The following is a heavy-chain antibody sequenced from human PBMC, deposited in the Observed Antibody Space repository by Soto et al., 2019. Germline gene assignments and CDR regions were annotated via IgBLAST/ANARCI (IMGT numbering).Heavy chain of an antibody. J-gene: IGHJ5*02. CDR2: IIPIFGTA. CDR3: ARDWGSIAVAGTSNWFDP. V-gene: IGHV1-69*13. CDR1: GGTFSSYA. D-gene: IGHD6-19*01. Sequence: SVKVSCKASGGTFSSYAISWVRQAPGQGLEWMGGIIPIFGTANYAQKFQGRVTITADESTSTAYTELSSLRSEDTAVYYCARDWGSIAVAGTSNWFDPWGQGTLVTVSS.